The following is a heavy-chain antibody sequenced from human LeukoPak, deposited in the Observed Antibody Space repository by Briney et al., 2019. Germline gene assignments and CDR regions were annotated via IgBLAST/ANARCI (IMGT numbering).Heavy chain of an antibody. V-gene: IGHV1-18*01. J-gene: IGHJ4*02. CDR2: ISAYNGNT. CDR1: GYTFTSYG. Sequence: GASVKVSCKASGYTFTSYGTSWVRQAPGQGLEWMGWISAYNGNTNYAQKLQGRVTMTTDTSTSTAYMELGSLRSDDTAVYYCARDEIPYCSGGSCPYYFDYWGQGTLVTVSS. D-gene: IGHD2-15*01. CDR3: ARDEIPYCSGGSCPYYFDY.